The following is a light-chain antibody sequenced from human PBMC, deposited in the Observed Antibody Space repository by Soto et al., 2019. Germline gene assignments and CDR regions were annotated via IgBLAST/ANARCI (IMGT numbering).Light chain of an antibody. V-gene: IGLV2-14*01. CDR2: EVS. J-gene: IGLJ1*01. CDR3: SSCTSSNTLYV. Sequence: QPVLTQPASVSGSPGQSITISCTGTSSDVGSCSYVSWYQRHPGKAPKLIIYEVSYRPSGLSNRFSGSKSGNTASLTISGLQADDEADYYCSSCTSSNTLYVFGSGTKLTVL. CDR1: SSDVGSCSY.